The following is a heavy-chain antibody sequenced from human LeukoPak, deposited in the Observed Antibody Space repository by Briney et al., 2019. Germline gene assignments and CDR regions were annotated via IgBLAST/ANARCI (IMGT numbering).Heavy chain of an antibody. J-gene: IGHJ6*02. Sequence: PSETLSLTCTVSGGSISSGGYYWSWIRQHPGKGLEWIGYIYYSGSTDYNPSLKSRVTISVDTSRNQFSLKLSSATAADTAVYYCARDRGLGYCSAASCLNGMDVWGQGTTVTVSS. D-gene: IGHD2-15*01. CDR1: GGSISSGGYY. V-gene: IGHV4-31*03. CDR2: IYYSGST. CDR3: ARDRGLGYCSAASCLNGMDV.